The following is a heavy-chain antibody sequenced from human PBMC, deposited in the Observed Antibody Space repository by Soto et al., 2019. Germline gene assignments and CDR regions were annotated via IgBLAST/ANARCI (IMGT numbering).Heavy chain of an antibody. D-gene: IGHD5-12*01. CDR2: INHSGST. Sequence: QVQLQQWGAGLLKPSETLSLTCAVYGGSFSGYYWSWIRQPPGKGLEWIGEINHSGSTNYNPSLKSRVTISVDTSKNQFSRKLSSVTAADTAVYYCARVVDIEATIDYWAREPWSPSPQ. CDR1: GGSFSGYY. CDR3: ARVVDIEATIDY. V-gene: IGHV4-34*01. J-gene: IGHJ4*02.